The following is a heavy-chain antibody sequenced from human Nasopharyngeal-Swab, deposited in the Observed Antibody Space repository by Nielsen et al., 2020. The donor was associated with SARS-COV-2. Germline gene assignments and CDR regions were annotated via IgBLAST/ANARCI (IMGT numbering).Heavy chain of an antibody. CDR1: GIIFSNYS. V-gene: IGHV3-21*01. CDR3: ARRYYYDSSDYYPLDY. CDR2: ISSSSTYI. J-gene: IGHJ4*02. Sequence: GESLKISCAASGIIFSNYSMIWVRQAPGKGLEWVSAISSSSTYIYYADSVKGRFTNSRDNAENSLYLHMNSLRADDSAVYYCARRYYYDSSDYYPLDYWGQGTLVTVSS. D-gene: IGHD3-22*01.